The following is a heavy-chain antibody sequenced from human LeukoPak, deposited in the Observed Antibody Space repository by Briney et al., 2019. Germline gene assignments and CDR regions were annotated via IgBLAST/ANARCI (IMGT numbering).Heavy chain of an antibody. CDR3: AREDWRGLSRAFDI. D-gene: IGHD2-21*01. CDR1: GGSISSGDYY. CDR2: IYYGGST. J-gene: IGHJ3*02. V-gene: IGHV4-30-4*01. Sequence: SETLSLTCTVSGGSISSGDYYWSWIRQPPGKGLEWIGYIYYGGSTYYNPSLKSRVTISVDTSKNQFSLKLSSVTAADTAVYYCAREDWRGLSRAFDIWGQGTMVTVSS.